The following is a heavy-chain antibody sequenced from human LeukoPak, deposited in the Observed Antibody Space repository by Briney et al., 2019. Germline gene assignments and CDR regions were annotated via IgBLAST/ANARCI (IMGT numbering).Heavy chain of an antibody. D-gene: IGHD4-23*01. CDR2: IYYSGST. CDR1: GGSISSYY. J-gene: IGHJ4*02. CDR3: ARGEGYGGNSDYFDY. V-gene: IGHV4-59*01. Sequence: SETLSLTCTVSGGSISSYYWSWIRQPPGKGLEWIGYIYYSGSTNYNPSLKSRVSISVDTSKNQFSLKLSSVTAADTAVYYCARGEGYGGNSDYFDYWGQGTLVTVSS.